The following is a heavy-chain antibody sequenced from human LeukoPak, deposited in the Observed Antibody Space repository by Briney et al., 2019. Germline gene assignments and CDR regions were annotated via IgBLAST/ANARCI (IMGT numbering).Heavy chain of an antibody. CDR2: ISAYNGNT. CDR1: GHTFTSYG. D-gene: IGHD6-13*01. V-gene: IGHV1-18*01. J-gene: IGHJ4*02. CDR3: ASIAAAWDFDY. Sequence: GASVKVSCKASGHTFTSYGISWVRQAPGQGLEWMGWISAYNGNTNYAQKLQGRVTMTTDTSTSTAYMELRSLRSDDTAVYYCASIAAAWDFDYWGQGTLVTVSS.